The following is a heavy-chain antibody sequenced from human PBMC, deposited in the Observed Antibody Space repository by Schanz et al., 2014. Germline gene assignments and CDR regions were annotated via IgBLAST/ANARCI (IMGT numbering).Heavy chain of an antibody. CDR3: AKVAPAATYLDS. CDR2: ISGRSGTT. CDR1: GFTFSNYA. V-gene: IGHV3-23*01. Sequence: EVQLLESGGGLVQPGGSLRLSCAASGFTFSNYAMSWVRQAPGKGLEWVSTISGRSGTTNYADSVKGRFSISRDNSKNTLYLHMNNLRAEDAAIYYCAKVAPAATYLDSWGLGTLVTVSS. D-gene: IGHD2-2*01. J-gene: IGHJ4*02.